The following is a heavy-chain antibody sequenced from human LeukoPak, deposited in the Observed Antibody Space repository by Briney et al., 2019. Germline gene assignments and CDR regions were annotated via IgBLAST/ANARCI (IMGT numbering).Heavy chain of an antibody. J-gene: IGHJ4*02. V-gene: IGHV3-64D*06. CDR1: GFTFSYYE. CDR2: ISNNGGST. Sequence: GGSLRLSCAASGFTFSYYEMNWVRQAPGKGLEYVSAISNNGGSTYYADSVKGRFTISRDNSKNTLYLQMSSLRAEDTAVYYCVTRQNYYGSGSSFDYWGQGTLVTVSS. D-gene: IGHD3-10*01. CDR3: VTRQNYYGSGSSFDY.